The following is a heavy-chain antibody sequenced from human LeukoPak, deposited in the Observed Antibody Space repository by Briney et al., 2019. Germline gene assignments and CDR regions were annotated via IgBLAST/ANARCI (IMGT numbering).Heavy chain of an antibody. D-gene: IGHD2-15*01. CDR2: ITGSGTST. CDR3: AKDRMPPY. J-gene: IGHJ4*02. V-gene: IGHV3-23*01. CDR1: GFTFSSNS. Sequence: GGSLRLSCAASGFTFSSNSMSWVRQAPGKGLEWVSAITGSGTSTFYADSVRGRFTISRDNSKSSLYLQMSNLRAEDTAIYYCAKDRMPPYWGQGTLVTVSS.